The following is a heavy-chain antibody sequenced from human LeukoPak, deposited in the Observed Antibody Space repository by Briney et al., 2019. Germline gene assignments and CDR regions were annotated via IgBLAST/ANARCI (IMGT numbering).Heavy chain of an antibody. Sequence: PGGSLRLSCAASGFTFGSNEMTWVRQTPGQGLEWVSSISRSGSDIYYADSVKGRFTISRDNTKNSLYLQMNSLGAEDTAVYYCARRFYYDSLGYYPFDLWGQGTLVTVSS. J-gene: IGHJ4*02. CDR1: GFTFGSNE. D-gene: IGHD3-22*01. CDR3: ARRFYYDSLGYYPFDL. V-gene: IGHV3-48*03. CDR2: ISRSGSDI.